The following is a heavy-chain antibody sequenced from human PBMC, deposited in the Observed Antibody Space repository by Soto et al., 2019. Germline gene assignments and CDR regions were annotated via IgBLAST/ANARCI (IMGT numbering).Heavy chain of an antibody. J-gene: IGHJ6*02. CDR1: GFTFSDHY. D-gene: IGHD1-26*01. CDR2: SKNRAAGYIS. V-gene: IGHV3-72*01. Sequence: EVQLVQSGGGLVQPGGSLTLSCAASGFTFSDHYIDWVRQAPGKGLEWVGRSKNRAAGYISECAASLRGRFTVSRDDSKNSLLLQMTSLKHDDAAVYYCVRAQVGGTGMDVWGQGTTVTVSS. CDR3: VRAQVGGTGMDV.